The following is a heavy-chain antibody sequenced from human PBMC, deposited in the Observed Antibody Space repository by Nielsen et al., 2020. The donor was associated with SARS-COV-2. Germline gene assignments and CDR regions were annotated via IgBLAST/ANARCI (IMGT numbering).Heavy chain of an antibody. CDR1: GFTFSSYA. Sequence: GESLKISCAASGFTFSSYAMHWVRQAPGKGLEYVSTISSNGGSTYYANSVKGRFTISRDNINEAVYLHMNSLRVEDTAVYYCARGSGLGNWGQGTLVAVSS. V-gene: IGHV3-64*01. CDR3: ARGSGLGN. CDR2: ISSNGGST. J-gene: IGHJ4*02.